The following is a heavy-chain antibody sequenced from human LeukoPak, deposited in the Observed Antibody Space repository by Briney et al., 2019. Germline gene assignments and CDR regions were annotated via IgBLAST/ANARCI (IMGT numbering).Heavy chain of an antibody. J-gene: IGHJ4*02. V-gene: IGHV1-2*02. CDR1: GYTSTDYY. D-gene: IGHD2-21*02. CDR3: ARANCGGDCPFNY. CDR2: INPNSGGT. Sequence: ASVKVSCKASGYTSTDYYIHWVRRAPGQGLEWMGWINPNSGGTNYAQKFQVRVTMTKDTSIRAAYMELSRLRSDDTAVYYCARANCGGDCPFNYWGQGTQVTVSS.